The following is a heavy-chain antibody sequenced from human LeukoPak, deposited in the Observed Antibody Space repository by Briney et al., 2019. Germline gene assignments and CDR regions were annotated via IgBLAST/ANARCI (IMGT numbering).Heavy chain of an antibody. V-gene: IGHV3-74*01. D-gene: IGHD2-2*01. CDR3: VSFYETY. CDR1: GNYW. CDR2: IHSDGSWT. J-gene: IGHJ4*02. Sequence: GGSLRLSCAASGNYWMHWVRQAPGKGLVWVSHIHSDGSWTSYADSVKGRFTISKDNAKNTVYLQMSNLRAEDTAVYYCVSFYETYWGRGTLVTVSS.